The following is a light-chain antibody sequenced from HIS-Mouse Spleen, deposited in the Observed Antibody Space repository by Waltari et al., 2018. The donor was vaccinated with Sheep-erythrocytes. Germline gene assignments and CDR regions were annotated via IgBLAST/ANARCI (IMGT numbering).Light chain of an antibody. CDR1: SSDVGGYNY. Sequence: QSALTQPASVSGSPGQSITISCTGTSSDVGGYNYVSWYQKHPGKAPKLMIYDVSNRPSGVSNRFSGLQAEDEAYYYCSSYTSSSTVVFGGGTKLTVL. CDR2: DVS. J-gene: IGLJ2*01. V-gene: IGLV2-14*03. CDR3: SSYTSSSTVV.